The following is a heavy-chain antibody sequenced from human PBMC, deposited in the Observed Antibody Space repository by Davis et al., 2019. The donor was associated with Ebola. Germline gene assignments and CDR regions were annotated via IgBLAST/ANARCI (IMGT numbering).Heavy chain of an antibody. CDR2: ISGSGGTT. D-gene: IGHD2/OR15-2a*01. V-gene: IGHV3-23*01. CDR1: VITFSSYA. Sequence: GGSLRLSCADSVITFSSYAMTWVRQAPGKGLEWVSAISGSGGTTYYAGSVKGRFTVSRDNSKKTMYLQMNSLRAEDTAVYYCVKDSSNIWFDIWGQGTLVTVSS. CDR3: VKDSSNIWFDI. J-gene: IGHJ3*02.